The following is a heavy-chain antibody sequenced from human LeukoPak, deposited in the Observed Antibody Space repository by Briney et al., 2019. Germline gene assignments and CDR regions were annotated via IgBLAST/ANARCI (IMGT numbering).Heavy chain of an antibody. J-gene: IGHJ4*02. CDR3: ARHDVGWYFDS. CDR2: IYYSGST. CDR1: GGSINSYY. Sequence: PSETLSLTCTVSGGSINSYYWSWIRQPPGKGPEWIGEIYYSGSTDYNPSLKSRVTISVDTSKNQFSLKLSSVTAADTAVYYCARHDVGWYFDSWGQGTLVTVSS. V-gene: IGHV4-59*08.